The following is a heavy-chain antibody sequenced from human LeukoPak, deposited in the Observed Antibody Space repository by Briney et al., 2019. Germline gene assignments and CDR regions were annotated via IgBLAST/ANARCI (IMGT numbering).Heavy chain of an antibody. CDR1: GGSISSGGYS. V-gene: IGHV4-61*08. D-gene: IGHD4-17*01. CDR2: IYYTGTT. J-gene: IGHJ4*02. CDR3: ASKSTDHGELRFDY. Sequence: SETLPLTCAVSGGSISSGGYSWSWIRQSPGKGLEWIGYIYYTGTTNYNPSLKSRVTISVDTSKNQFSLKVNSVTAADTGVYYCASKSTDHGELRFDYWGQGTLVTVSS.